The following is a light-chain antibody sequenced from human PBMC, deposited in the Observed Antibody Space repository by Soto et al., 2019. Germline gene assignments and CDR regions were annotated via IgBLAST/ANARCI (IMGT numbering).Light chain of an antibody. CDR1: SSDVGGYNF. J-gene: IGLJ2*01. CDR3: CSYTSSTTLI. Sequence: QSVLTQPASVSGSPGQSITISCTGTSSDVGGYNFVSWYQQHPDKAPKLIIYDVSNRPSGVSNRFSGSKSGNTASLTISGIQAEDEADYYCCSYTSSTTLIFGGGTKLTVL. CDR2: DVS. V-gene: IGLV2-14*03.